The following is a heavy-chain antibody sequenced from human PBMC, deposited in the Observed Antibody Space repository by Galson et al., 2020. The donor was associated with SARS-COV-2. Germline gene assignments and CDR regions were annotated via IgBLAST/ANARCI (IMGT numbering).Heavy chain of an antibody. V-gene: IGHV1-18*01. Sequence: GESLKISCKTSGYTFTSYGISWVRQAPGQGLEWMGWISADNGNTIYAQKFQDRVTVTTDTSTSTAYMELTSLRSDDTAVYYCARDGRTYYFYATGYPRWGDYYHYYMDVWGTGTTVTVSS. J-gene: IGHJ6*03. D-gene: IGHD3-9*01. CDR2: ISADNGNT. CDR1: GYTFTSYG. CDR3: ARDGRTYYFYATGYPRWGDYYHYYMDV.